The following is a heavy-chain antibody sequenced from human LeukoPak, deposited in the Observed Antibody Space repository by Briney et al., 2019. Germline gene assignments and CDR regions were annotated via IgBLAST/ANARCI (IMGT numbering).Heavy chain of an antibody. Sequence: GVSLRLSCAASGFTFTKYAMTWVRQAPGKGLEWVSAISPSGDSTYYADSVKGRFTISRDKSKSTLFLQMNSLRAEDTAVYHCAKALTYGDYYSGMDVWGQGTTVTVSS. CDR1: GFTFTKYA. D-gene: IGHD4-17*01. CDR2: ISPSGDST. CDR3: AKALTYGDYYSGMDV. J-gene: IGHJ6*02. V-gene: IGHV3-23*01.